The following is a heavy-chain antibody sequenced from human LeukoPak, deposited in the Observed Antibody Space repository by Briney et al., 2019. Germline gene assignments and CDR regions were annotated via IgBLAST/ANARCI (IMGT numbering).Heavy chain of an antibody. CDR2: IYYSGST. CDR3: ARGGQITMVRGVAAFDY. Sequence: SETLSLTCTVSGGSISSYYWSWIRQPPGKGLGWIGYIYYSGSTNYNPSLKSRVTISVDTSKNQFSLKLSSVTAADTAVYYCARGGQITMVRGVAAFDYWGQGTLVTVSS. CDR1: GGSISSYY. D-gene: IGHD3-10*01. J-gene: IGHJ4*02. V-gene: IGHV4-59*01.